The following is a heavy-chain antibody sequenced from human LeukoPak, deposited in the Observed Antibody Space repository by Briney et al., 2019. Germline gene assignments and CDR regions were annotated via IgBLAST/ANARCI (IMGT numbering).Heavy chain of an antibody. Sequence: GGSLRLSCAASGFMFSTYGMHWVRQAPGKGLEWVAVISYDGSDKYCAESVKGRFTISRDNSRNTVFLQMNSLRAEDTAVYYCATRSYYRVYDYWGQGTLVPVSS. J-gene: IGHJ4*02. CDR2: ISYDGSDK. CDR3: ATRSYYRVYDY. CDR1: GFMFSTYG. V-gene: IGHV3-30*03. D-gene: IGHD3-10*01.